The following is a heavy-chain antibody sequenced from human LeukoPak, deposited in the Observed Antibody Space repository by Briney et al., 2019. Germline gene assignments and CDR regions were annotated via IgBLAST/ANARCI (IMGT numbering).Heavy chain of an antibody. CDR3: AGDKQDEYGASRSDY. V-gene: IGHV4-4*07. J-gene: IGHJ4*02. D-gene: IGHD4-17*01. CDR1: GGSISSYY. CDR2: IYTSGST. Sequence: SSETLSLTCTVSGGSISSYYWSWIRQPAGKGLEWIGRIYTSGSTNYNPSLKSRVTMSVDTSKNQFSLKLSSVTAADTAVYYCAGDKQDEYGASRSDYWGQGTLVTVSS.